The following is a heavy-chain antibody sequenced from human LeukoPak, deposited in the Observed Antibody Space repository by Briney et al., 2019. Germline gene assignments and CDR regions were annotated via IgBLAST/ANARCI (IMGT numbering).Heavy chain of an antibody. CDR1: GGTFSSYA. J-gene: IGHJ4*02. Sequence: ASVKVSCKASGGTFSSYAISWVRQAPGQGLDWMGGIIPIFGTANYAQKFQGRVTITADKSTSTAYMELSSLRSEDTAVYYCARDLSSSSSWGFDYWGQGTLVTVSS. CDR3: ARDLSSSSSWGFDY. D-gene: IGHD6-6*01. V-gene: IGHV1-69*06. CDR2: IIPIFGTA.